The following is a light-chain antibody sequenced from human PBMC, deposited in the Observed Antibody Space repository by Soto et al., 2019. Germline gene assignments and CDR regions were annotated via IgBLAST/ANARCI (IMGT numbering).Light chain of an antibody. Sequence: QSALTQPRSVYGSPGQSVTISCTGTSSDVGGYNYVSWYQQHPGKAPKVMIYDVSERPSGVPGRFAGSKSGNTASLTISGLQAEDEADYYCCSYAGSPRYVLGTGTKVTVL. CDR3: CSYAGSPRYV. J-gene: IGLJ1*01. V-gene: IGLV2-11*01. CDR1: SSDVGGYNY. CDR2: DVS.